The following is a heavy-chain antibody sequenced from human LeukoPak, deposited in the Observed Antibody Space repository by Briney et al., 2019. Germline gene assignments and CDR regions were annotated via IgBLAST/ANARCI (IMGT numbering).Heavy chain of an antibody. Sequence: AASVKVSCKASGYTFTSYGISWVRQAPGQGLEWMGWISAYNGNTNYAQKLQGKVTMTTDTSTSTAYMELRSLRSDDTAVYYCARGVEYSSSRGHYYYYMDVWGKGTTVTVSS. D-gene: IGHD6-6*01. CDR2: ISAYNGNT. V-gene: IGHV1-18*01. CDR1: GYTFTSYG. CDR3: ARGVEYSSSRGHYYYYMDV. J-gene: IGHJ6*03.